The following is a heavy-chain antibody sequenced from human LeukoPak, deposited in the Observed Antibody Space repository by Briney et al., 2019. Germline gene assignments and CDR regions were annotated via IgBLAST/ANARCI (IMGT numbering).Heavy chain of an antibody. CDR1: GFTFSSYA. V-gene: IGHV3-30*04. CDR2: ISYDGSNK. J-gene: IGHJ4*02. D-gene: IGHD3-22*01. Sequence: GGSLRLSCAASGFTFSSYAMHWVRQAPGKGLEWVAVISYDGSNKYYADSVKGRFTISRDNSKNTLYLQMNSLRAEDTAVYYCAIDYYDSSWNFDYWGQGTLVTVSS. CDR3: AIDYYDSSWNFDY.